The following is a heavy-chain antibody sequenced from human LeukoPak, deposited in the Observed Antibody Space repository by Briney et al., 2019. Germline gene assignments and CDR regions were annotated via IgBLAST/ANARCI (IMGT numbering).Heavy chain of an antibody. CDR2: IYYSGST. CDR3: ARLGFGESFDY. V-gene: IGHV4-39*01. J-gene: IGHJ4*02. D-gene: IGHD3-10*01. CDR1: GGSISSSSYY. Sequence: SETLSLTCTVSGGSISSSSYYWGWIRQPPGKGLEWIGSIYYSGSTYYNPSLKSRVTISVDTSKNQFSLKLSSVTAADTAVYYCARLGFGESFDYWGQGTLVTVSS.